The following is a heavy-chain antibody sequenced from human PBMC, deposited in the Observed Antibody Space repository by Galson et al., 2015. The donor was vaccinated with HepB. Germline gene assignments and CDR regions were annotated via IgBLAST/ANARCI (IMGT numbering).Heavy chain of an antibody. CDR1: GYTLTELS. Sequence: SVKVSCKVSGYTLTELSMHWVRQAPGKGLEWMGGFDPEDGKTIYAQKFQGRVTMTEDTSTDTAYMELSSLRSEDTAVYYCAASSGYYFAFDIWGQGTTVTVSS. CDR2: FDPEDGKT. CDR3: AASSGYYFAFDI. V-gene: IGHV1-24*01. D-gene: IGHD3-22*01. J-gene: IGHJ3*02.